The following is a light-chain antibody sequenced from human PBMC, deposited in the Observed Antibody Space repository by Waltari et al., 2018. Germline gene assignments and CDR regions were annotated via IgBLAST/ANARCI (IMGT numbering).Light chain of an antibody. CDR1: NIGIRR. V-gene: IGLV3-21*04. Sequence: SYVLTQPPSVSVAPGETASIACGGNNIGIRRVHWYQQKPGQAPVLVIYSDTDRPSGIPERFSGSNSGNTATLTISRVEAGDEADYYCQVWDSNNDHAFWVFGGGTNLTVL. J-gene: IGLJ3*02. CDR2: SDT. CDR3: QVWDSNNDHAFWV.